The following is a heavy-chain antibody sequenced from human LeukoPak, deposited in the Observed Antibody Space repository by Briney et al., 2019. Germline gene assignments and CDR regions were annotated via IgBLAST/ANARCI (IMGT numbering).Heavy chain of an antibody. CDR3: AREGVAATGLDY. D-gene: IGHD6-13*01. CDR2: MTPNSEKR. CDR1: GYPFTSYD. V-gene: IGHV1-8*01. Sequence: ASVKVSCKTSGYPFTSYDIHWVRQAAGHGLEWMSWMTPNSEKRACAQKFQGRVTMTTNTSIDTAYMELSSLRSEDTAVYYCAREGVAATGLDYWGQGTLVTVSS. J-gene: IGHJ4*02.